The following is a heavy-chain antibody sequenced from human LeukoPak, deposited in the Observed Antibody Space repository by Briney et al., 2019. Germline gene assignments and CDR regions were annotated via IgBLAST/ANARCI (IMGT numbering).Heavy chain of an antibody. V-gene: IGHV4-59*08. J-gene: IGHJ5*02. CDR3: ARASSGSYLNWFDP. D-gene: IGHD1-26*01. CDR1: GGSISSYY. CDR2: IYYSGST. Sequence: SETLSLTCTVSGGSISSYYWSWIRQPPGKGLEWIGYIYYSGSTNYNPSLKSRVTISVDTSKNQFSLKLSSVTAADTAVYYCARASSGSYLNWFDPWGQGTLVTVSS.